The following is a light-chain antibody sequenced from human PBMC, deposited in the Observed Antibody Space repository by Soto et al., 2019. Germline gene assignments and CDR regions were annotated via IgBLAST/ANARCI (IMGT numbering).Light chain of an antibody. CDR1: RSNIGAGYD. V-gene: IGLV1-40*01. Sequence: QSVLTQPPSVSGAPGQRGTLSCTGRRSNIGAGYDVHWYQQLPGTAPKLLIYGNSNRPSGVPDRFSGSKSGTSASLAITGLQAEDEADSYCQSYDSSLSGAVFGGGTKLTVL. J-gene: IGLJ3*02. CDR3: QSYDSSLSGAV. CDR2: GNS.